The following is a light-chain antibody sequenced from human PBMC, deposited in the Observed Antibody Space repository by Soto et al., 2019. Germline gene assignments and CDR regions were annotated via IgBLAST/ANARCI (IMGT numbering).Light chain of an antibody. V-gene: IGKV1-5*03. Sequence: DIQMTQSPSTLSASVGDRVTITCRASQSISTWLAWYQQKPGKAPKVLIYKASSLESGVPSRFSGSGSGTEFTLTISSLQPDDFATYCCLQYTGYSRTFGQGTKVEIK. CDR3: LQYTGYSRT. J-gene: IGKJ1*01. CDR1: QSISTW. CDR2: KAS.